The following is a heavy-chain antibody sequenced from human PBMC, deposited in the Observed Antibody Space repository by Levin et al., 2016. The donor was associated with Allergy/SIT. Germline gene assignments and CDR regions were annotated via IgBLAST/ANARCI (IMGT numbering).Heavy chain of an antibody. CDR2: IYYSGST. D-gene: IGHD6-13*01. J-gene: IGHJ6*03. CDR3: ARGAAAGTDPLPWTGSWYYYYYMDV. Sequence: SETLSLTCTVSGGSISSYYWSWIRQPPGKGLEWIGYIYYSGSTNYNPSLKSRVTISVDTSKNQFSLKLSSVTAADTAVYYCARGAAAGTDPLPWTGSWYYYYYMDVWGKGTTVTVSS. V-gene: IGHV4-59*01. CDR1: GGSISSYY.